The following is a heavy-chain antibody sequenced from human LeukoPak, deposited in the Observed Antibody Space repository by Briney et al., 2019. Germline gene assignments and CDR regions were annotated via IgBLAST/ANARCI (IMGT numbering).Heavy chain of an antibody. D-gene: IGHD3-22*01. Sequence: SETLSLTCTVSGGSISSYYWSWIRQPPGRGLEWIGYIYYSGSTNYNPYLKSRVTISVDTSKNQFSLKLSSVTAADTAVYYCARSQDNYYDSSATGGYFDLWGRGTLVTVSS. CDR2: IYYSGST. CDR1: GGSISSYY. CDR3: ARSQDNYYDSSATGGYFDL. J-gene: IGHJ2*01. V-gene: IGHV4-59*01.